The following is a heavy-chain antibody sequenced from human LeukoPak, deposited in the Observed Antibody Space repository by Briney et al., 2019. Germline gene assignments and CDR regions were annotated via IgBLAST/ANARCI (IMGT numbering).Heavy chain of an antibody. V-gene: IGHV4-38-2*01. D-gene: IGHD2-15*01. J-gene: IGHJ4*02. CDR2: IYHSGST. CDR1: GYSISSGYY. CDR3: ARLVVHCSGGSCARVDY. Sequence: SETLSLTCAVSGYSISSGYYWGWIRQPPGKGLEWIGSIYHSGSTYYNPSLKSRVTISVDTSKSQFSLKLSSVTAADTAVYYCARLVVHCSGGSCARVDYWGQGTLVTVSS.